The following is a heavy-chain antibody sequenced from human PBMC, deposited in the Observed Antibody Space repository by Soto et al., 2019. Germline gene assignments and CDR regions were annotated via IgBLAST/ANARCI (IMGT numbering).Heavy chain of an antibody. V-gene: IGHV4-61*01. CDR3: GYCGAYPCDS. J-gene: IGHJ4*02. CDR1: GGSVSSGSYY. Sequence: SGTLRLTCTVSGGSVSSGSYYWSWIRQPPGKGLEWIGYIYYSGSTNYNPSLKSRVTISVDTSKNQFSLKLSSVTAADTAVYYCGYCGAYPCDSWRQGTPVTVSS. D-gene: IGHD1-26*01. CDR2: IYYSGST.